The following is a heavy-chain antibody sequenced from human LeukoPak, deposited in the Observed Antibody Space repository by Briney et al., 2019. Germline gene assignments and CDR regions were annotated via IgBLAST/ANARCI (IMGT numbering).Heavy chain of an antibody. CDR2: ISWNSGVI. D-gene: IGHD3-16*01. Sequence: GGSLRLSCAASGFTFSGFWMHWVRQAPGKGLEWVSGISWNSGVIVYADSVKGRFTISRDNAKNTLYLQMNSLRAEDTAVYYCAREGEDYYYMDVWGKGTTVTVSS. J-gene: IGHJ6*03. CDR1: GFTFSGFW. CDR3: AREGEDYYYMDV. V-gene: IGHV3-9*01.